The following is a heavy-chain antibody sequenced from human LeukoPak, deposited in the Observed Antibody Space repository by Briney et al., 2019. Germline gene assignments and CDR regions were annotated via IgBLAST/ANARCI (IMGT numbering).Heavy chain of an antibody. V-gene: IGHV4-30-2*01. CDR3: ARDRMGFNWFDP. CDR1: GGSISSGGYS. CDR2: IYHSGST. J-gene: IGHJ5*02. Sequence: SQTLSLTCAVSGGSISSGGYSWSWIRQPPGKGLEWIGYIYHSGSTYYNPSLKSRVTISVDRSKNQFSLKLSSVTAADTAVYYCARDRMGFNWFDPWGKGTLVTVSS. D-gene: IGHD1-26*01.